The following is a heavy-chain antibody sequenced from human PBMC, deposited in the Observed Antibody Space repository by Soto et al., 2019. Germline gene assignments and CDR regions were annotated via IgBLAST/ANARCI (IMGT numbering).Heavy chain of an antibody. CDR3: AKGQTTQSWFDP. D-gene: IGHD1-1*01. CDR1: GFTFDDYA. V-gene: IGHV3-9*01. CDR2: ISWNSGTI. Sequence: PGGSLRLSCAASGFTFDDYAMHWVRQAPGKGLEWVSGISWNSGTIGYADSVKGRFTISRDNAKNSLYLQMHSLRTEDTALYYCAKGQTTQSWFDPWGLGT. J-gene: IGHJ5*02.